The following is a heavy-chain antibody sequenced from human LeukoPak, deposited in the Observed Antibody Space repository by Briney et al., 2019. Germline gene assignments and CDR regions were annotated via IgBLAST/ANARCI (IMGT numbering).Heavy chain of an antibody. CDR1: GGSISSGGYY. D-gene: IGHD3-22*01. Sequence: SQTLSLTCTVSGGSISSGGYYWSWIRQHPGKGLEWIGYIYYSGSTYYNPSLKSRVTISVDTSKNQFSLKLSSVTAADTAVYYCARDKRGYYYGSSGYYYSDAFDIWGQGTMVTVSS. V-gene: IGHV4-31*03. CDR2: IYYSGST. CDR3: ARDKRGYYYGSSGYYYSDAFDI. J-gene: IGHJ3*02.